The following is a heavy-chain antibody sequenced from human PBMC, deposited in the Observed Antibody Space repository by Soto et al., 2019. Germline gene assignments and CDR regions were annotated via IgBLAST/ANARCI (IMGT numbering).Heavy chain of an antibody. CDR1: GGTFSSYA. Sequence: KVSCKASGGTFSSYAISWVRQAPGQGLEWMGGIIPIFGTANYAQKFQGRVTITADESTSTAYMELSSLRSEDTAVYYCARSPPDCSSTSRPERDWFDPWGQGTLVTVSS. D-gene: IGHD2-2*01. V-gene: IGHV1-69*01. CDR3: ARSPPDCSSTSRPERDWFDP. CDR2: IIPIFGTA. J-gene: IGHJ5*02.